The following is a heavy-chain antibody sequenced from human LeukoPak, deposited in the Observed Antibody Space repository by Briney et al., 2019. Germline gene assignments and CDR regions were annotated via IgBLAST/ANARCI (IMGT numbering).Heavy chain of an antibody. V-gene: IGHV1-69*05. CDR1: GGTFSTYA. D-gene: IGHD6-19*01. CDR2: IIPIFGTA. J-gene: IGHJ3*02. CDR3: ARAGWYELPRYAFDI. Sequence: GASVKVSCKASGGTFSTYAINWVRQAPGQGLEWMGGIIPIFGTANYAQKLQGRVTITTDTSTSTAYMELRSLRSDDTAVYYCARAGWYELPRYAFDIWGQGTMVTVSS.